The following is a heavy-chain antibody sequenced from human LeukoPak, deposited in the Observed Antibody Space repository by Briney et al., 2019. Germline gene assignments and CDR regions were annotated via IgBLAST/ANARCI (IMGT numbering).Heavy chain of an antibody. CDR3: TRMVGIAAYF. D-gene: IGHD6-13*01. CDR1: GFTFSGSA. J-gene: IGHJ4*02. CDR2: IRSKANSYAT. Sequence: PGGSLRLSCAASGFTFSGSAMHWVRQASGKGLERVGRIRSKANSYATAYAASVKGRFTISRDDSKNTAYLQMNSPKTEDTAVYYCTRMVGIAAYFWGQGTLVTVSS. V-gene: IGHV3-73*01.